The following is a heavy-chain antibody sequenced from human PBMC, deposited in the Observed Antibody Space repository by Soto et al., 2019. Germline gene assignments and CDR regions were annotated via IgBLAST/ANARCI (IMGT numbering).Heavy chain of an antibody. V-gene: IGHV4-39*01. CDR3: ARLNYDILTGHWFDP. J-gene: IGHJ5*02. Sequence: SETRSLTCTVSGGSISSSSYYWGWIRQPPGKGLEWIGSIYYSGSTYYNPSLKSRVTISVDTSKNQFSLKLSSVTAADTAVYYCARLNYDILTGHWFDPWGQGTLVTVSS. D-gene: IGHD3-9*01. CDR2: IYYSGST. CDR1: GGSISSSSYY.